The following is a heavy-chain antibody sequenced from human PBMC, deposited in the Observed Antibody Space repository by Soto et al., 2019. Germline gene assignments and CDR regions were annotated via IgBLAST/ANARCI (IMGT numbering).Heavy chain of an antibody. CDR3: ARFYYDSSGYLPSPYYYYYGMDV. D-gene: IGHD3-22*01. CDR1: GFTFSSYA. CDR2: FSGSGGST. Sequence: GSLRLSCAASGFTFSSYAMSWVRQAPGKGLEWVSAFSGSGGSTYYADSVKGRFTISRDNAKNSLYLQMNSLRAEGTAVYYCARFYYDSSGYLPSPYYYYYGMDVWGQGTTVTVSS. V-gene: IGHV3-23*01. J-gene: IGHJ6*02.